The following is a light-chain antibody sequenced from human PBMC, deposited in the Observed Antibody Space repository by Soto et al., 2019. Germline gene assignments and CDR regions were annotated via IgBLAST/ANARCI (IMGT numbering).Light chain of an antibody. CDR1: QSVLYNSNNDSY. Sequence: DIVMTQTPASLAVSLGERATINCKSSQSVLYNSNNDSYLTWYQQKPGQSPRVLIYWASTRESGVPYRFSGSGSGTDFTLTISSLQAEDLAVYYCQQYYSIPWTFGQGTKVEIK. V-gene: IGKV4-1*01. CDR2: WAS. J-gene: IGKJ1*01. CDR3: QQYYSIPWT.